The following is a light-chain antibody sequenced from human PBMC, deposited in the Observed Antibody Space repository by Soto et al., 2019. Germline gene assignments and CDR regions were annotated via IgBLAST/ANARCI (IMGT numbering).Light chain of an antibody. CDR3: HQYRSPDT. Sequence: EIVLTQSPGTLSLSPGERVTLSCRASESVSSNFLAWYQQKPGQAPRLLIYGASSRAAGIPDRFSGSGSGTDFTLTINRVEPEDVALYYCHQYRSPDTFGQGTKLEIK. J-gene: IGKJ2*01. CDR1: ESVSSNF. V-gene: IGKV3-20*01. CDR2: GAS.